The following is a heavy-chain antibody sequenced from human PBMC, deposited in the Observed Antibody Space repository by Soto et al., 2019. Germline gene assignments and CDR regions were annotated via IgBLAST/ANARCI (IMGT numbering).Heavy chain of an antibody. CDR2: IIPMLNIP. V-gene: IGHV1-69*08. CDR3: ARDSTVTTRGDDGFDI. D-gene: IGHD4-17*01. CDR1: GGTFSSYS. Sequence: QVQLVQSGAEVKKPGSSVKVSCKASGGTFSSYSVSWVRQAPGQGLEWMGRIIPMLNIPNYAQKFQGRVTITADKSTNTAYMELSSLRSEDTDMYYCARDSTVTTRGDDGFDIWGHGTLVTVSS. J-gene: IGHJ3*02.